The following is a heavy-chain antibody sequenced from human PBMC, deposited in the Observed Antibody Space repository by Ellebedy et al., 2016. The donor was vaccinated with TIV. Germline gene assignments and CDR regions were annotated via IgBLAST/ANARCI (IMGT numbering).Heavy chain of an antibody. CDR2: ISYDEINR. D-gene: IGHD3-9*01. J-gene: IGHJ4*02. V-gene: IGHV3-30-3*01. CDR1: GFSFSTYA. Sequence: GGSLRLSCEASGFSFSTYALHWVRQAPGKGLEWVAVISYDEINRLYADSVQGRFTISRDSSKNTLYLQMNTLRAEDTAVYYCAKGIHRMTGYYVDYWGQGTLVIVSS. CDR3: AKGIHRMTGYYVDY.